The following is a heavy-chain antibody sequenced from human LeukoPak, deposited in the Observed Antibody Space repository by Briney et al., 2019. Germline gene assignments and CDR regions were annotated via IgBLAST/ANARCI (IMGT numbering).Heavy chain of an antibody. CDR1: GFTFSSYS. CDR3: ARGSIFGVVRYCFDY. J-gene: IGHJ4*02. V-gene: IGHV3-48*02. Sequence: GGSLRLSCAASGFTFSSYSMNWVRQAPGKGLEWVSYISSSSSTIYYADSVKGRFTISRDNAKNSLYLQMNSLRDEDTAVYYCARGSIFGVVRYCFDYWGQGTLVTVSS. D-gene: IGHD3-3*01. CDR2: ISSSSSTI.